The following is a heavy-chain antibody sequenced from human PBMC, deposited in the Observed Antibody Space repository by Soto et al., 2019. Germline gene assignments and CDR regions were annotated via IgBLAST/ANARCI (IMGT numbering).Heavy chain of an antibody. V-gene: IGHV1-2*02. D-gene: IGHD5-12*01. CDR1: GPTFIAYY. Sequence: QLVQSGAEVKKPGASVRVSCKTSGPTFIAYYIHWVRQAPGQGLEWMGWIDPKSGGTTYEQKFLGRVTMTSDTSINTAYMDLNRLTSDDTAVYYCARVSVDVPEWGQGTLLTVSS. J-gene: IGHJ4*02. CDR3: ARVSVDVPE. CDR2: IDPKSGGT.